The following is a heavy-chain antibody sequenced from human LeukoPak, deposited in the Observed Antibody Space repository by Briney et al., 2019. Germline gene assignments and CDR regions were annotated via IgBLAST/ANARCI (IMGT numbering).Heavy chain of an antibody. CDR3: ARGDAFSGDH. CDR1: GFTSRNFW. J-gene: IGHJ4*02. V-gene: IGHV3-7*04. Sequence: PGGALRLSCAASGFTSRNFWMSWVRQAPGRGLEWVANIHPEGKEKYHVESVKGRFTISRDNPKSSLFLQMNRLRVEDTAVYYCARGDAFSGDHWGQGTLVTVSS. CDR2: IHPEGKEK.